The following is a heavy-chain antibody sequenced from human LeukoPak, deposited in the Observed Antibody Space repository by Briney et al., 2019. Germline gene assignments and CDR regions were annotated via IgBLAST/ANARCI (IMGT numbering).Heavy chain of an antibody. Sequence: GGSLRLSCAASGFTFSSYNMNWVRQAPGKGLEWVSSISSSSSYIYYADSVKGRFTISRDNAKNSLYLQMNSLRAEDTALYYCARQADTAMLIWSFTDYWGQGTLVTVSS. J-gene: IGHJ4*02. D-gene: IGHD5-18*01. CDR1: GFTFSSYN. V-gene: IGHV3-21*01. CDR3: ARQADTAMLIWSFTDY. CDR2: ISSSSSYI.